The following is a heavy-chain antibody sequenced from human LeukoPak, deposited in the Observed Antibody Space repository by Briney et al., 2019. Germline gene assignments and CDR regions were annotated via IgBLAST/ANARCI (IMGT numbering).Heavy chain of an antibody. V-gene: IGHV1-46*01. CDR1: GYTFTSYY. J-gene: IGHJ5*02. D-gene: IGHD3-9*01. CDR3: ARDSLLVLRYFDWLSQGTNWFDP. Sequence: ASVKVSCKASGYTFTSYYMHWVRQAPGLGLEWMGIINPSAGSTNYAQKFQGRVTMTRDTSTSTVYMELSSLRSEDTAVYYCARDSLLVLRYFDWLSQGTNWFDPWGQGTLVTASS. CDR2: INPSAGST.